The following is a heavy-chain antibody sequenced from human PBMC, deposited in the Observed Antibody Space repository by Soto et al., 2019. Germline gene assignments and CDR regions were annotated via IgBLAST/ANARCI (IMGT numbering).Heavy chain of an antibody. CDR1: GFTFSSYE. CDR2: ISSSGSTI. D-gene: IGHD2-21*02. V-gene: IGHV3-48*03. J-gene: IGHJ4*02. CDR3: ARLVSSWVVVTGKYFDY. Sequence: PGGSLRLSCAASGFTFSSYEMNWVRQAPGKGLEWVSYISSSGSTIYYADSVKGRFTISRDNAKNSLYLQMNSLRAEDTAVYYCARLVSSWVVVTGKYFDYWGQGTLVTVSS.